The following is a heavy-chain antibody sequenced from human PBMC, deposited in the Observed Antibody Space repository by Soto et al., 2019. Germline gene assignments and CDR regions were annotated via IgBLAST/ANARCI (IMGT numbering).Heavy chain of an antibody. CDR3: AITGPYHYYYYYGMDV. D-gene: IGHD2-2*01. V-gene: IGHV5-51*01. Sequence: GESLKISCKVSGYSFTSYWIGWVRQMPGKGLEWMGIIYPGDSDTRYSPSFQGQVTISADKSISTAYLQWSSLKASDTAMYYCAITGPYHYYYYYGMDVWGQGTTVTVSS. CDR1: GYSFTSYW. J-gene: IGHJ6*02. CDR2: IYPGDSDT.